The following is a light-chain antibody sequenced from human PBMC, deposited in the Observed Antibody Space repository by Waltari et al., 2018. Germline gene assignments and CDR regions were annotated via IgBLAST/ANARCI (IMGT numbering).Light chain of an antibody. V-gene: IGLV2-23*02. CDR1: SSDVGSYNF. CDR3: CSFAGTTTYYV. Sequence: QSALTQPASVSGSPGQSITISCTGTSSDVGSYNFVSWYQQRPGKAPKLMIYEVNKRPSGVSNRFSGSKSGNTASLTISGLRAEDEADYYCCSFAGTTTYYVFGTGTQVTVL. J-gene: IGLJ1*01. CDR2: EVN.